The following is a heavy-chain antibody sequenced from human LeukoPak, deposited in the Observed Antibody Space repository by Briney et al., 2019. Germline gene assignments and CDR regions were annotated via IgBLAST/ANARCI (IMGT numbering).Heavy chain of an antibody. CDR2: IKQDGSQR. CDR1: GFTFSDYW. Sequence: GGSLRLSCTASGFTFSDYWMTWVRQAPGKGPEWVANIKQDGSQRYYVDSVRGRFTISRDNAKNSLFLQMNGLGAEDTAVYYCARRGGSSSRRSPIDYWGQGTLVTVSS. CDR3: ARRGGSSSRRSPIDY. D-gene: IGHD6-6*01. J-gene: IGHJ4*02. V-gene: IGHV3-7*01.